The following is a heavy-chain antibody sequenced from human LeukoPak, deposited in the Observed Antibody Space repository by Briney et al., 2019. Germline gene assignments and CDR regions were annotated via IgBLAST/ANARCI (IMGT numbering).Heavy chain of an antibody. D-gene: IGHD4-17*01. CDR2: IYYSGST. CDR3: ARGASYLTYGDYAGYFDY. Sequence: ASETLSLTCTVSGGSISSYYWSWIRQPPGKGLEWIGYIYYSGSTYYNPSLKSRVTISVDTSKNQFSLKLSSVTAADTAVYYCARGASYLTYGDYAGYFDYWGQGTLVTVSS. CDR1: GGSISSYY. V-gene: IGHV4-59*12. J-gene: IGHJ4*02.